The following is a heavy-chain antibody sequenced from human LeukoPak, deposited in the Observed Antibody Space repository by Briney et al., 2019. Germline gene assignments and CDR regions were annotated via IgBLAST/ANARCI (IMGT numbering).Heavy chain of an antibody. J-gene: IGHJ4*02. V-gene: IGHV4-31*03. Sequence: PSQILSLTCTVSGGSISSGGYYWSWIRQHPGKGLEWIGYIYYSGSTYYNPSLKSRVTISVDTSKNQFSLKLSSVTAADTAVYYCARLYCSSTSCPFDYWGQGTLVTVSS. CDR1: GGSISSGGYY. D-gene: IGHD2-2*01. CDR2: IYYSGST. CDR3: ARLYCSSTSCPFDY.